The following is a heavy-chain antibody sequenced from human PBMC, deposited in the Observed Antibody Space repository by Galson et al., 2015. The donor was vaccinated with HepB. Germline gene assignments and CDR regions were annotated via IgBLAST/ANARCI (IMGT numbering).Heavy chain of an antibody. CDR2: INHSGST. CDR1: GGSFSGYY. V-gene: IGHV4-34*01. J-gene: IGHJ5*02. D-gene: IGHD2-2*01. CDR3: ARGGYCSSTSCYSGAIWFDP. Sequence: LSLTCAVYGGSFSGYYWSWIRQPPGKGLEWIGEINHSGSTNYNPSLKSRVTISVDTSKNQFSLKLSSVTAADTAVYYCARGGYCSSTSCYSGAIWFDPWGQGTLVTVSS.